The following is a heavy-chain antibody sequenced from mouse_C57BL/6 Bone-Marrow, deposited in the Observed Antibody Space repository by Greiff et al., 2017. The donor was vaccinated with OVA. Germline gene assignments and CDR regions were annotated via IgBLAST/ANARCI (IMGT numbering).Heavy chain of an antibody. V-gene: IGHV1-81*01. J-gene: IGHJ3*01. CDR3: AREGFAY. CDR2: IYPRSGNT. CDR1: GYTFTSYG. Sequence: QVQLQQSGAELARPGASVKLSCKASGYTFTSYGISWVKQRTGQGLEWIGAIYPRSGNTYYNEKFKGKATLTADKSSSTAYMELRSLTSEDSAVYFCAREGFAYWGQGTLVTVSA.